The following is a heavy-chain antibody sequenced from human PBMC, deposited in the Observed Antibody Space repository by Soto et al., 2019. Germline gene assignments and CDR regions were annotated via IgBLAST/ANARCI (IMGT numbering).Heavy chain of an antibody. J-gene: IGHJ6*03. CDR2: ISYDGSNK. CDR1: GFTFSSYG. CDR3: AKDPRIAARPPGYYYYMDV. Sequence: QVQLVESGGGVVQPGRSLRLSCAASGFTFSSYGMHWVRQAPGKGLEWVAVISYDGSNKYYADSVKGRFTISRDNSKNTLYLQMNSLRAEDTAVYYCAKDPRIAARPPGYYYYMDVWGKGTTVTVSS. V-gene: IGHV3-30*18. D-gene: IGHD6-6*01.